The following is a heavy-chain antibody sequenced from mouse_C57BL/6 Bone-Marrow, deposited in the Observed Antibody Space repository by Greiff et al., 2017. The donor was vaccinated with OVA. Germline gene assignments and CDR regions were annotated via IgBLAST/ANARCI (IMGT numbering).Heavy chain of an antibody. Sequence: QVHVKQSGAELVRPGASVTLSCKASGYTFTDYEMHWVKQTPVHGLEWIGAIDPETGGTAYNQKFKGKAILTADKSSSTAYMELRSLTSEDSAVYYCTRGSSNYEDMDYWGQGTSVTVSS. CDR2: IDPETGGT. D-gene: IGHD2-5*01. V-gene: IGHV1-15*01. J-gene: IGHJ4*01. CDR3: TRGSSNYEDMDY. CDR1: GYTFTDYE.